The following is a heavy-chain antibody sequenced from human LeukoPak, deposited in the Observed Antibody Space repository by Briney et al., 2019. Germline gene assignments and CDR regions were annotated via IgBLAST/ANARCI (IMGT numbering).Heavy chain of an antibody. D-gene: IGHD6-13*01. CDR1: GGTFSSYA. CDR3: ASMRYSSSWYEDAFDI. CDR2: IIPIFGTA. J-gene: IGHJ3*02. Sequence: ASVKVSRKASGGTFSSYAISWVRQAPGQGLEWMGGIIPIFGTANYAQKFQGRVTITADESTSTAYMELSSLRSEDTAVYYCASMRYSSSWYEDAFDIWGQGTMVTVSS. V-gene: IGHV1-69*01.